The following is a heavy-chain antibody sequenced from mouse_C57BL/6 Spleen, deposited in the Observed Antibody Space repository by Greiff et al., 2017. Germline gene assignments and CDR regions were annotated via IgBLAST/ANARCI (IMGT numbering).Heavy chain of an antibody. CDR3: ERGGYYFDD. Sequence: DVKLVESGGGLVKPGGSLKLSCAASGFTFSDYGMHWVRQAPEKGLEWVAYISSGSSTIYYADTVKGRFTISRDNAKNTLFLQRTSLRSEDTAMYYCERGGYYFDDWGQGTTLTVSS. V-gene: IGHV5-17*01. CDR2: ISSGSSTI. J-gene: IGHJ2*01. CDR1: GFTFSDYG.